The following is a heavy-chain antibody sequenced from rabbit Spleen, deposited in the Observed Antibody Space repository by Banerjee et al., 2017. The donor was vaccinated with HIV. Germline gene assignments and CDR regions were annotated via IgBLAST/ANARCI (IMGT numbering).Heavy chain of an antibody. CDR2: TAGGRSSFT. CDR1: GFSFSSNDY. Sequence: ESGGGLVKPGASLTLTCKASGFSFSSNDYMCWVRQAPGKGLEWIACTAGGRSSFTYYASWAKGRFTISKASSTTVTLQMTSLTAADTATYFCARDTGSSFSSYGMDLWGQGTLVTVS. CDR3: ARDTGSSFSSYGMDL. V-gene: IGHV1S40*01. D-gene: IGHD8-1*01. J-gene: IGHJ6*01.